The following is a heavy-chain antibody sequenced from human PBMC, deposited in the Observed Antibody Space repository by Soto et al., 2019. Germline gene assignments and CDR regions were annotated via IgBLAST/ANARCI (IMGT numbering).Heavy chain of an antibody. V-gene: IGHV4-30-4*01. J-gene: IGHJ5*02. CDR2: IYYSGST. CDR1: GGSISSGDYY. Sequence: SETLSLTCTVSGGSISSGDYYWSWIRQPPGKGLEWIGYIYYSGSTYYNPSLKSRVTISVDTSKNQFSLKLSSVTAADTAVYYCARGGTHKYDFWSGYRTYNWFDPWGQGTLVTVSS. D-gene: IGHD3-3*01. CDR3: ARGGTHKYDFWSGYRTYNWFDP.